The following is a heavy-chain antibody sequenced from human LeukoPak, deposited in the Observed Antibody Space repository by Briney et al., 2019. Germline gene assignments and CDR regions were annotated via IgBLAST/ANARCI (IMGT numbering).Heavy chain of an antibody. CDR1: GFNFTIYW. CDR3: AIFDFLFGEIDNWFDP. V-gene: IGHV5-51*01. CDR2: IYPGYSDT. J-gene: IGHJ5*02. D-gene: IGHD3-16*01. Sequence: GGSLQISCQGSGFNFTIYWIGGVRQLPGKGLEWMGMIYPGYSDTRYSPSFQGQVTISADKSISPAYLEWSSLKASDTAMYYCAIFDFLFGEIDNWFDPWGQGTQVTVSS.